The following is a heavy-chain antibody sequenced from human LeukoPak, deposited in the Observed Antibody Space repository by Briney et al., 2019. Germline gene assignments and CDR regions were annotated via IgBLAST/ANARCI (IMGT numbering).Heavy chain of an antibody. CDR3: ARDLHYYVSMVV. Sequence: PGGSLRLSCAASGFTFSSYDMHWVRQATGKGLEWVSAIGTAGDTYYPGSVKGRFTISRDNSRSTLYLQMNSLRADDTAVYYCARDLHYYVSMVVWGQGTTVTVSS. CDR2: IGTAGDT. D-gene: IGHD3-10*02. J-gene: IGHJ6*02. CDR1: GFTFSSYD. V-gene: IGHV3-13*04.